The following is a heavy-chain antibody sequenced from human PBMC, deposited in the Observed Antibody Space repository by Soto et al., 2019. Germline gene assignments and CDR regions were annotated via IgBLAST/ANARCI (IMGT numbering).Heavy chain of an antibody. Sequence: QVQLQESGPGLVKPSETLSLTCTVSSDSIAGENWWSWVRQPPGLGLEGLGEVFHTGGTNYNPSLKSRVTMEVDKSKNQFSLKLIPATAADTAVYYCARVFSSGRGWMYYFDFWGQGTLVSVSS. J-gene: IGHJ4*02. CDR2: VFHTGGT. CDR3: ARVFSSGRGWMYYFDF. D-gene: IGHD2-2*03. CDR1: SDSIAGENW. V-gene: IGHV4-4*02.